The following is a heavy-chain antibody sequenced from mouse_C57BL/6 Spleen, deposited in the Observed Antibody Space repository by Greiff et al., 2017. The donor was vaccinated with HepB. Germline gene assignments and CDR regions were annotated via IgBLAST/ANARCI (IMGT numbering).Heavy chain of an antibody. Sequence: EVQLQESGGGLVQPGGSMKLSCVASGFTFSNYWMNWVRQSPEKGLEWVAQIRLKSDNYATHYAESVKGRFTISRDDSKSSVYLQMNNLRAEDTGIYYCTANYEGRYFDVWGTGTTVTVSS. CDR1: GFTFSNYW. J-gene: IGHJ1*03. CDR3: TANYEGRYFDV. CDR2: IRLKSDNYAT. V-gene: IGHV6-3*01. D-gene: IGHD2-4*01.